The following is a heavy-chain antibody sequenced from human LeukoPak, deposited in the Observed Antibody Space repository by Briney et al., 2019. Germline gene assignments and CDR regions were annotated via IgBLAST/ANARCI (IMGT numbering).Heavy chain of an antibody. Sequence: PGGSLRLSCAASGFTFSSYSMNWVRQAPGKGLEWVSSISSSSSYIYYADSVKGRFTISRDNAKNSLYLQMNSLRAEDTAAYYCAREMSSSSGFDYWGQGTLVTVPS. J-gene: IGHJ4*02. CDR3: AREMSSSSGFDY. D-gene: IGHD6-6*01. V-gene: IGHV3-21*01. CDR2: ISSSSSYI. CDR1: GFTFSSYS.